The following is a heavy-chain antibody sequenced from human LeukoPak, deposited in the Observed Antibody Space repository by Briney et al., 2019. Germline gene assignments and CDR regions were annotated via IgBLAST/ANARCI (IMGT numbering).Heavy chain of an antibody. Sequence: ASETLSLTCTVSGGSISSYYWSWIRQSPGKGLEWIGYVYYSGTTSYNPSLQRRVTISVDTSKNQFSLKVGSVTAADTAVYYCVKHGATRGFDYWGQGTLVTVSS. CDR3: VKHGATRGFDY. J-gene: IGHJ4*02. V-gene: IGHV4-59*08. CDR2: VYYSGTT. CDR1: GGSISSYY.